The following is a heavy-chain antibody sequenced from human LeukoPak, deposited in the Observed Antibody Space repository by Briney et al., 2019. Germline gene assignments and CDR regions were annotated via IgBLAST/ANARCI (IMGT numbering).Heavy chain of an antibody. D-gene: IGHD3-22*01. CDR1: GYTSTNYS. J-gene: IGHJ5*02. Sequence: GESLKIPSQASGYTSTNYSISWLRQLPGKGLDWMGIINPDDSDTRYGPSFQGQVTISADKSISTAYLHWSSLKASDTAMYYCGRHQRYSNGYRRFDIWGQGTPVTVSS. CDR3: GRHQRYSNGYRRFDI. V-gene: IGHV5-51*01. CDR2: INPDDSDT.